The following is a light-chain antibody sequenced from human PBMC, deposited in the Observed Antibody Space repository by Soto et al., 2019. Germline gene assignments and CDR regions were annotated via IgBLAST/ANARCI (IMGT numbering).Light chain of an antibody. J-gene: IGKJ1*01. Sequence: EIVLTQSPCTLSLSPGERATLSCRASQTVRNNYLAWYQQKPGQAPRLLMYGASIRAAGVPDRFSGSGSGTEFTLTISRLEPEDFTVYYCHHYETFGQGTKVDIK. CDR1: QTVRNNY. V-gene: IGKV3-20*01. CDR2: GAS. CDR3: HHYET.